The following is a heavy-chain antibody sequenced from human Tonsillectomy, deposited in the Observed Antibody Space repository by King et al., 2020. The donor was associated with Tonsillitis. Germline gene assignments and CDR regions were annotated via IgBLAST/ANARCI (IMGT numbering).Heavy chain of an antibody. V-gene: IGHV3-13*04. CDR3: AREPKGYYYGMDV. CDR1: GFTFSSYD. J-gene: IGHJ6*02. Sequence: VQLVESGGGLVQPGGSLRLSCSASGFTFSSYDMHWVRQATGQGLEWVSSIGTDGEIYYPGSVKGRVTISRENAKNSLYLQMNSLRAGDTAVYYCAREPKGYYYGMDVWGQGTTVTVSS. CDR2: IGTDGEI.